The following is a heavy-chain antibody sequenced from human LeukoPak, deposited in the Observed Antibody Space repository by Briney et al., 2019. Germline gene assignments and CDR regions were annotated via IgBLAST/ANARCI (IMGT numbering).Heavy chain of an antibody. Sequence: SETLSLTCAVYGGSFSGYYWGWIRQPPGKGLEWIGEINHSGSTNYNPSLKSRVTISVDTSKNQFSLKLSSVTAADTAVYYCARAAVAGQGNYFDYWGQGTLVTVSS. CDR3: ARAAVAGQGNYFDY. D-gene: IGHD6-19*01. V-gene: IGHV4-34*01. CDR2: INHSGST. J-gene: IGHJ4*02. CDR1: GGSFSGYY.